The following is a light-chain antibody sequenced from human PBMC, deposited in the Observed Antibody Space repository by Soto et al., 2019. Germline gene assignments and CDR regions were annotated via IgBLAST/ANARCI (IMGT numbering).Light chain of an antibody. CDR3: SSFTTISTVV. V-gene: IGLV2-14*03. Sequence: QSALSQPASVSGSPGQTIIISCTGPSSDVGGYNFVSWYQQHPGKAPKVMIYDVSNRPSGVSYRFSGSKSGNTASLTISGLQPEDEAIYYCSSFTTISTVVFGGGTKLTVL. J-gene: IGLJ2*01. CDR1: SSDVGGYNF. CDR2: DVS.